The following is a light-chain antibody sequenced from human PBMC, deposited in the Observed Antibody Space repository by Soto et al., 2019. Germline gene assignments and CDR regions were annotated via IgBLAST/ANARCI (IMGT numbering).Light chain of an antibody. CDR1: QGIRND. V-gene: IGKV1-6*01. CDR2: AAS. Sequence: ATHMNKGPSSLFASVLDRSTCSFLASQGIRNDLAWYQQKPGRVPKLLIFAASNLQSGVPSRFSGSGSGTDFTLTISRLQPEDFATYYCLQLYNFSWTFGQGTKVDIK. CDR3: LQLYNFSWT. J-gene: IGKJ1*01.